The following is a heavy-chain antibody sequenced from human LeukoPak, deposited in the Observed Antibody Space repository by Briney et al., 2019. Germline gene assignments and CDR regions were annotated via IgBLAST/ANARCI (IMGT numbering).Heavy chain of an antibody. CDR2: IYTSGST. V-gene: IGHV4-4*09. CDR1: GGSISSYY. Sequence: SETLSLTCTVSGGSISSYYWSWIRQPPGKGLEWIGYIYTSGSTNYNPSLKSRVTISVDTSKNQFSLKLSSVTAADTAVYYCARSNMGAVGAFDIWGQGTMVTVSS. J-gene: IGHJ3*02. CDR3: ARSNMGAVGAFDI. D-gene: IGHD3-16*01.